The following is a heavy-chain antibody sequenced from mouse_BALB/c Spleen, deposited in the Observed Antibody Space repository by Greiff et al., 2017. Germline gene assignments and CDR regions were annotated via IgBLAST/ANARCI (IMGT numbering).Heavy chain of an antibody. CDR1: GFSLSTSGMG. V-gene: IGHV8-12*01. CDR3: ARYGNHYAMDY. J-gene: IGHJ4*01. Sequence: QVTLKESGPGILQPSQTLSLTCSFSGFSLSTSGMGVSWIRQPSGKGLEWLAHIYWDDDKRYNPSLKSRLTISKDTSSNQVFLKITSVDTADTATYYCARYGNHYAMDYWGQGTSVTVSS. CDR2: IYWDDDK. D-gene: IGHD2-10*02.